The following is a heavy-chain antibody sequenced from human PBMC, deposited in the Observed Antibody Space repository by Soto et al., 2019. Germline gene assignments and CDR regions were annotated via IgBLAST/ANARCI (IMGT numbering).Heavy chain of an antibody. V-gene: IGHV3-7*01. D-gene: IGHD3-10*01. CDR2: IKQDGSER. CDR1: GFTFSRHW. Sequence: GGSLRLSCAASGFTFSRHWMTWVRQAPGKGLEWVVNIKQDGSERYFVDSVKGRFTISRDNTKNSMYLQMNSLRAEDTAVYYCARVSSLGSTYYYYGLDVWGQGSTVTVSS. J-gene: IGHJ6*02. CDR3: ARVSSLGSTYYYYGLDV.